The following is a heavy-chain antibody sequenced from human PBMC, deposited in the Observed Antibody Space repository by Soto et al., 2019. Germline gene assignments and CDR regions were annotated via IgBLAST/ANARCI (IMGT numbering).Heavy chain of an antibody. CDR1: GGSISSGGYS. CDR2: TYHTGTA. D-gene: IGHD3-10*01. CDR3: ARVGGFGATTIDY. J-gene: IGHJ4*02. Sequence: SETLSLTCAVSGGSISSGGYSWTWIRQPPGKGLEWVGHTYHTGTAYYSPSLKSRVTISVDTSKNQFSLKLTSATAADTAVYYCARVGGFGATTIDYWGQGTLVTVSS. V-gene: IGHV4-30-2*01.